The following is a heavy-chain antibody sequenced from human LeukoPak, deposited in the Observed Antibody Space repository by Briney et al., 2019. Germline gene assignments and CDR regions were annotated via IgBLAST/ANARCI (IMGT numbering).Heavy chain of an antibody. CDR1: GFPFSSYS. D-gene: IGHD4-17*01. J-gene: IGHJ4*02. CDR2: ISSSSSTI. V-gene: IGHV3-48*01. CDR3: ARDSDYGDYPYFDY. Sequence: GSLELSCSASGFPFSSYSMNWVRQAPGKGLEWVSYISSSSSTIYYADSVKGRFTISRDNAKNSLYLQMNSLRAEDTAVYYCARDSDYGDYPYFDYWGQGTLVTVSS.